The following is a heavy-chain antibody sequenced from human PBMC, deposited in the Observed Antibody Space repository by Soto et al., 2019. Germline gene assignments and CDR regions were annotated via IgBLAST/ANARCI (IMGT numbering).Heavy chain of an antibody. CDR1: GYTFTTHA. J-gene: IGHJ6*02. CDR3: ARGKGMEENYYYYGLDI. Sequence: VASVKVSCKASGYTFTTHAMHWVRQAPGQSLEWMGWINDGTGQTKHSQRFQGRVNITRDTSASTAYMELSSLRSEDTAVYYCARGKGMEENYYYYGLDIWGQGTTVTVSS. CDR2: INDGTGQT. V-gene: IGHV1-3*01. D-gene: IGHD1-1*01.